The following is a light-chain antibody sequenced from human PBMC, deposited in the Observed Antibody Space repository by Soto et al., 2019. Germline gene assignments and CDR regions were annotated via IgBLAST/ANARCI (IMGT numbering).Light chain of an antibody. CDR2: DAS. CDR3: QHYNYWTYT. J-gene: IGKJ2*01. Sequence: EIVMTQSPATLSLSPGERATLSCRASQTIDNTLAWYQRKPGQAPRLLIYDASTRATGVPARFSGSGSGTDFTLTISSLQYEDFAVYYCQHYNYWTYTFGQGTKVDIK. CDR1: QTIDNT. V-gene: IGKV3-15*01.